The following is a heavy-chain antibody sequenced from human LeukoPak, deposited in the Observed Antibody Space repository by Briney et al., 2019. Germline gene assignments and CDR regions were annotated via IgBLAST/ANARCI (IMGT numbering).Heavy chain of an antibody. CDR3: ARNPRSGYFPHYHYYGMDV. CDR2: IYYSGST. J-gene: IGHJ6*02. V-gene: IGHV4-39*07. Sequence: PSETLSLTCTFSGGSISSTSYYWGWIRQPPGKGLEWIGTIYYSGSTYYNPSLKSRLTISVDTSKNQFSLKLSSVTAADTAVYYCARNPRSGYFPHYHYYGMDVWGQGTTVTVSS. CDR1: GGSISSTSYY. D-gene: IGHD3-3*01.